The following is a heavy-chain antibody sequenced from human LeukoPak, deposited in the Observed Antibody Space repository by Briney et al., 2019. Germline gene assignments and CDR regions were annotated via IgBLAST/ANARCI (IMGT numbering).Heavy chain of an antibody. D-gene: IGHD4-11*01. CDR3: ARRGRAVRTGYYYHGMDV. CDR2: IYYSGGT. V-gene: IGHV4-31*03. J-gene: IGHJ6*02. Sequence: SETLSLTCTVSGVSISSGGDYYWNWIRQHPGKGLEWIGYIYYSGGTYYNPSLKSRVTISVDTSKNEFSLKLSSVTAADTAVYYCARRGRAVRTGYYYHGMDVWGQGTTVTVSS. CDR1: GVSISSGGDYY.